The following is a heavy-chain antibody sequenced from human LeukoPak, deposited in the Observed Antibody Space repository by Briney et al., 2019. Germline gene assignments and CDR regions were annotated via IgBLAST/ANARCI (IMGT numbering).Heavy chain of an antibody. Sequence: SETLSLTCNVSGDHITIPNYYWAWIRQPPGKGLEGIASDFYSGTTYYNPSLKSRVTISMDTSRKQISLRLTSVTATDTAIYYCARRSRLYRHETTGYHDSWGQGTLVTVSS. CDR2: DFYSGTT. V-gene: IGHV4-39*01. CDR3: ARRSRLYRHETTGYHDS. J-gene: IGHJ4*02. CDR1: GDHITIPNYY. D-gene: IGHD3-9*01.